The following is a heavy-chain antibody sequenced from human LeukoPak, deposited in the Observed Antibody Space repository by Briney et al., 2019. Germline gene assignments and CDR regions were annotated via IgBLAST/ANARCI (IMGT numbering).Heavy chain of an antibody. D-gene: IGHD5-12*01. CDR1: GFTFSSYA. V-gene: IGHV3-30*04. J-gene: IGHJ4*02. CDR3: ARARPSMWIDY. CDR2: ISYDGSDK. Sequence: RSLRLSCAASGFTFSSYAMYWVRQAPGKGLEWVAVISYDGSDKFYADSVKGRFTISRDSSKNTLYLQMNSLRPEDTAVYYCARARPSMWIDYWGQGTLVTVSS.